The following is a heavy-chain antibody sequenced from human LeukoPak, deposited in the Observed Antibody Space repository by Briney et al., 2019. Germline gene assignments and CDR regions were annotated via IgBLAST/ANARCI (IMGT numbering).Heavy chain of an antibody. CDR2: ISYDGSSK. Sequence: HTGGSLRLSCAASGFTFSSYAMHWVRQAPGKGLEWVAVISYDGSSKYYADSVKGRFTISRDNSKNTLYLQMNSLRAEDTAVYYCAKKASSGYFDYWGQGTLVTVSS. CDR1: GFTFSSYA. V-gene: IGHV3-30*04. CDR3: AKKASSGYFDY. J-gene: IGHJ4*02. D-gene: IGHD3-22*01.